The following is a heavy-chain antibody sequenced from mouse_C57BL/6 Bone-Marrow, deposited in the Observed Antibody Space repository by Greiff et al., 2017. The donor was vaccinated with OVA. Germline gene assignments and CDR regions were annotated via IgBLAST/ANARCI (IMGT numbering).Heavy chain of an antibody. V-gene: IGHV7-3*01. D-gene: IGHD1-1*01. J-gene: IGHJ1*03. CDR2: LRNKANGYTT. CDR3: ARYAVTTVVYWYFDV. Sequence: DVQLQESGGGLVQPGGSLSLSCAASGFTFTDYYMSWVRQPPGKALEWLGFLRNKANGYTTEYSASVKGRFTISRDSSQSILYLQIKALRAESSATDYGARYAVTTVVYWYFDVWGTGTTVTVSS. CDR1: GFTFTDYY.